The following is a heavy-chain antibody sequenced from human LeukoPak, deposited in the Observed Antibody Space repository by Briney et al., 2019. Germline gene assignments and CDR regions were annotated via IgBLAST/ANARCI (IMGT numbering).Heavy chain of an antibody. CDR2: VYYSGST. CDR1: GGSISTYF. Sequence: SETLSLTCTVSGGSISTYFWSWIRQPPGKGLEWIGYVYYSGSTNYNPSLKSRVTILVDTSKNQFSLRLHSVTAADTAIYYCATYTSGWYLSYWGQGTLVTVSS. D-gene: IGHD6-19*01. CDR3: ATYTSGWYLSY. J-gene: IGHJ4*02. V-gene: IGHV4-59*01.